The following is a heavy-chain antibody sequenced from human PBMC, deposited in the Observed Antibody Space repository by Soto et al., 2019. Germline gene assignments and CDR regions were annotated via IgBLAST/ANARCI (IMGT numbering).Heavy chain of an antibody. D-gene: IGHD3-16*01. V-gene: IGHV1-18*04. CDR3: ARELRVVWGYYYYYGMDV. CDR1: GYTFTSYG. CDR2: ISAYNGNT. Sequence: GASVKVSCKASGYTFTSYGISWVRQAPGQGLEWMGWISAYNGNTNYAQKLQGRVTMTTDTSTSTAYMELRSLRSDDTAVYYCARELRVVWGYYYYYGMDVWGQGTTVTVSS. J-gene: IGHJ6*02.